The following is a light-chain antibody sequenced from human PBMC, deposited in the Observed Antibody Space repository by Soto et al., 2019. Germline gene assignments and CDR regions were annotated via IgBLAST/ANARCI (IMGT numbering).Light chain of an antibody. J-gene: IGKJ1*01. CDR1: QSISSW. Sequence: DIQMTQSPSTLSASVGDRVTITCRANQSISSWLAWYQQKPGKAPKLLIYKASSLESGVPSRFSGSGSGTEFTLTISSLQPDDFATYYCQQYNSYQRTFGQGTKVEIK. CDR3: QQYNSYQRT. V-gene: IGKV1-5*03. CDR2: KAS.